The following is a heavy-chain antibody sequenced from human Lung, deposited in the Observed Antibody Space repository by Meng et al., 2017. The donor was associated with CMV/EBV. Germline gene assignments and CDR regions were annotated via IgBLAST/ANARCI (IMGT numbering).Heavy chain of an antibody. CDR1: GFTFSSYG. Sequence: GGPLRLXCAASGFTFSSYGMHWVRQAPGKGLEWVAFIRYDGSNKYYADSVKGRFTISRDNSKNTLYLQMNSLRAEDTAVYYCSIYCSGGSCYSDAFDIWGQGTMVTVSS. D-gene: IGHD2-15*01. CDR3: SIYCSGGSCYSDAFDI. V-gene: IGHV3-30*02. J-gene: IGHJ3*02. CDR2: IRYDGSNK.